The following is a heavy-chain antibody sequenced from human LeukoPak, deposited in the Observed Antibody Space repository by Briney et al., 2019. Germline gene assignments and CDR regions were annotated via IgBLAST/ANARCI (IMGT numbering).Heavy chain of an antibody. CDR2: IRYDGSNK. CDR3: AKGLGGDRTRPHFDY. CDR1: GFVFSSYG. V-gene: IGHV3-30*02. Sequence: GGSLRLSCAASGFVFSSYGMHWVRQAPGKGLEWVAFIRYDGSNKYYVDSVRGRFTISRDNSKNTLYLQMNSLRAEDTAVYYCAKGLGGDRTRPHFDYWGQGTLVTVSS. D-gene: IGHD3-16*01. J-gene: IGHJ4*02.